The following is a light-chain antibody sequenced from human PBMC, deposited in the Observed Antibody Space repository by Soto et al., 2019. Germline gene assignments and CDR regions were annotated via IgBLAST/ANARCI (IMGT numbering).Light chain of an antibody. CDR2: DVT. J-gene: IGLJ1*01. CDR1: SSDVGGYDY. Sequence: SALTQPASVSGSPGQSITVSCTGTSSDVGGYDYVSWYQQHPGNAPKLLISDVTNRPSGVSNRFSGSKSGNTASLTISGLQTEDEADDYCTSDTSSSTYVFGTGTKLTVL. V-gene: IGLV2-14*01. CDR3: TSDTSSSTYV.